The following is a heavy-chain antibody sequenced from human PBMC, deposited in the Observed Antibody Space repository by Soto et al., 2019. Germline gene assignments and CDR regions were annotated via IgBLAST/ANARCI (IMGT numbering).Heavy chain of an antibody. CDR3: ARDKIGPYYYDSSGYDNAFDI. Sequence: SVKVSCKASGGTFSSYAIGWVRQAPGQGLEWMGGIIPIFGTANYAQKFQGRVTITADESTSTAYMELSSLRSEDTAVYYCARDKIGPYYYDSSGYDNAFDIWGQGTMVTVSS. CDR1: GGTFSSYA. J-gene: IGHJ3*02. CDR2: IIPIFGTA. D-gene: IGHD3-22*01. V-gene: IGHV1-69*13.